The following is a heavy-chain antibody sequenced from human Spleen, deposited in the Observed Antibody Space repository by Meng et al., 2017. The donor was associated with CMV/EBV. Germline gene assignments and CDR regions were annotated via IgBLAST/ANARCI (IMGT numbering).Heavy chain of an antibody. Sequence: SETLSLTCTVSGGSIRSYCWSWVRQHPGKGLEWVGSVYYSGSTYYNPSVNSRVTISVDTCKNQFPLKLGSVTASDTAVYYCARDRSYYDFWSGLPFYGMDVWGQGTTVTVSS. V-gene: IGHV4-59*12. CDR3: ARDRSYYDFWSGLPFYGMDV. CDR1: GGSIRSYC. J-gene: IGHJ6*02. D-gene: IGHD3-3*01. CDR2: VYYSGST.